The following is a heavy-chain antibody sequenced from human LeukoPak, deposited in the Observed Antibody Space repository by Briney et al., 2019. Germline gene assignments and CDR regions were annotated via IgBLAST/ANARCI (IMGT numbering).Heavy chain of an antibody. CDR3: ARDQGGYNYGRGYFDY. Sequence: PGGPLRLSCAASGFTFSRYSMNWVRQAPGKGLEWVSYISDSGNTIHYADSVKGRFTISRDNAKNSLFLQMNSLRVEDTSVFYCARDQGGYNYGRGYFDYWGRGTLVTVSS. D-gene: IGHD5-24*01. CDR2: ISDSGNTI. V-gene: IGHV3-48*01. J-gene: IGHJ4*02. CDR1: GFTFSRYS.